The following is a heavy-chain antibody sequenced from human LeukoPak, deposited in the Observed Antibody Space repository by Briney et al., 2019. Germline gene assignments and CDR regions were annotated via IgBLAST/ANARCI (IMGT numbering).Heavy chain of an antibody. CDR1: GGSISSYY. D-gene: IGHD4-17*01. V-gene: IGHV4-4*07. CDR3: ARDLSPTVTIYGMDV. Sequence: SETLSLTCTVSGGSISSYYWSWIRQPAGKGLEWIGRIYTSGSTNYNPSLKSRVTMSVDTSKNQFSLKLSSVTAADTAVYYCARDLSPTVTIYGMDVWGQGTTVTVSS. J-gene: IGHJ6*02. CDR2: IYTSGST.